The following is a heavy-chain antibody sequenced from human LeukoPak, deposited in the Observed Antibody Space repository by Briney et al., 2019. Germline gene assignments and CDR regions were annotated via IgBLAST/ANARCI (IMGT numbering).Heavy chain of an antibody. CDR1: GFTFSSYW. J-gene: IGHJ4*02. CDR3: AKYESNGWSYFDY. CDR2: INSDGSTT. V-gene: IGHV3-74*01. D-gene: IGHD6-19*01. Sequence: GGSLRLSCAASGFTFSSYWMHWVRQAPGKGLVWVSRINSDGSTTSYADSVKGRFTISRDNAKNTLYLQMNSLRAEDTAVYYCAKYESNGWSYFDYWGQGTLVTVSS.